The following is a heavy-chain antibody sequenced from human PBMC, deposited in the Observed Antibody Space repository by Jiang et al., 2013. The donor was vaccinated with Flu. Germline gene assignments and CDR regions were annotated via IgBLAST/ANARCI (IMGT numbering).Heavy chain of an antibody. Sequence: PGKGLEWVSVIYSGGSTYYADSVKGRFTISRDNSKNTLYLQMNSLRAEDTAVYYCARDPIAVAGIGYFDYWGQGTLVTVSS. CDR3: ARDPIAVAGIGYFDY. CDR2: IYSGGST. V-gene: IGHV3-53*01. J-gene: IGHJ4*02. D-gene: IGHD6-19*01.